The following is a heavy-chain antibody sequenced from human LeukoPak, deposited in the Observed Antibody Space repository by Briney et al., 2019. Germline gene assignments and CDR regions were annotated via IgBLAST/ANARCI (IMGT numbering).Heavy chain of an antibody. J-gene: IGHJ4*02. D-gene: IGHD6-19*01. Sequence: GESLQISCKGSGYSFTSHWIGWVRQMPGKGLEWMGVVYPGDSDTRYSPSLRGQVTISADKSINTAYLQWSSLKASDTAMYYCARAFYSSGFFFDYWGQGTLVTVSS. V-gene: IGHV5-51*01. CDR3: ARAFYSSGFFFDY. CDR2: VYPGDSDT. CDR1: GYSFTSHW.